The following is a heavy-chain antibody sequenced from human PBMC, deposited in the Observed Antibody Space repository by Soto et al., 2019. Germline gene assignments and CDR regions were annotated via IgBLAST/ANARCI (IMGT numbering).Heavy chain of an antibody. D-gene: IGHD6-6*01. Sequence: SATLSLTCTVSGGSISSGGYYWSWIRQHPGKGLEWIGYIYYSGSTYYNPSLKSRVTISVDTSKNQFSLKLSSVTAADTAVYYCARTSHEAARRDYYYYYGMDVWGQGTTVTVSS. J-gene: IGHJ6*02. CDR1: GGSISSGGYY. V-gene: IGHV4-31*03. CDR3: ARTSHEAARRDYYYYYGMDV. CDR2: IYYSGST.